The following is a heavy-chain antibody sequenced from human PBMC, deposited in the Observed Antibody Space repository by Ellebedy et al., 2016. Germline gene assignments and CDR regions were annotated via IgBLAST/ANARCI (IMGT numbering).Heavy chain of an antibody. CDR3: AKDRAYCGGDCNLSPGFLLDL. J-gene: IGHJ2*01. Sequence: GGSLRLSXTASGFTFSSYGMHWVRQTPGKGLEWVAVISHDGSNKYYADSVKGRFTISRDNSKNTLYLQMNSLSAEDAAVYHCAKDRAYCGGDCNLSPGFLLDLWGRGTLATVSS. V-gene: IGHV3-30*18. CDR1: GFTFSSYG. D-gene: IGHD2-21*01. CDR2: ISHDGSNK.